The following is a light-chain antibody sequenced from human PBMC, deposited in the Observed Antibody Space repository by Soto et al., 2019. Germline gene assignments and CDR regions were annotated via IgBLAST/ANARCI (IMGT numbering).Light chain of an antibody. Sequence: QSALTQPRSVSGSPGQSVTISCTGTSSDVGGYSYVSWYQQHPGKAPKLIIYDVSKRPSGVPDRFSGSRSGNTASLTISGLQAEDEADYYCCSYAGSQTWVFGGGTKLTVL. CDR1: SSDVGGYSY. V-gene: IGLV2-11*01. J-gene: IGLJ3*02. CDR3: CSYAGSQTWV. CDR2: DVS.